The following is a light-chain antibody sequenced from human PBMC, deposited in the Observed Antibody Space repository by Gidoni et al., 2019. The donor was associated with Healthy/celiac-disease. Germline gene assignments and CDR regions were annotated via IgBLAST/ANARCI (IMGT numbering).Light chain of an antibody. CDR3: QQSYSTLWT. J-gene: IGKJ1*01. CDR2: AAS. V-gene: IGKV1-39*01. Sequence: DIQMTQSPSSLSASVGDRVTITCPASQSISSYLNWYQQKPGKAPKLLIYAASSLQSGVPSRFSGSGSETDFTLTISSLQPEDFATYYCQQSYSTLWTFGQGTKVEIK. CDR1: QSISSY.